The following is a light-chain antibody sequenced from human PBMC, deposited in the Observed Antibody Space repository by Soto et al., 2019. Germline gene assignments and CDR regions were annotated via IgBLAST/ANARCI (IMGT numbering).Light chain of an antibody. CDR2: KVS. J-gene: IGKJ1*01. Sequence: DVVMTQSPLSLPVTLGQPASISCRSSQSLVYTDGNTYLNWFQQRPGHSPRRLISKVSNRDSGVPDRFSGSGSGTDFTLKISRVEAEDVGVYYCMQGTRWPWTFGQGTKVEIK. CDR3: MQGTRWPWT. V-gene: IGKV2-30*01. CDR1: QSLVYTDGNTY.